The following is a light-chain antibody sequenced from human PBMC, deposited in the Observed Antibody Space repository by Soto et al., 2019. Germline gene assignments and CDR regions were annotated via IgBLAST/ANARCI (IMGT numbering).Light chain of an antibody. V-gene: IGLV2-8*01. CDR2: DIN. J-gene: IGLJ2*01. Sequence: QSVLTQPPSASGSPGQSVTISCTGTSSDIGGYDYVSWYQHHPGKTPKLIIYDINKRPSGVPDRFSGSKSGNTASLTVSGLQTEDEADYYCCSYAPWNSLVVFGGGTKVTVL. CDR3: CSYAPWNSLVV. CDR1: SSDIGGYDY.